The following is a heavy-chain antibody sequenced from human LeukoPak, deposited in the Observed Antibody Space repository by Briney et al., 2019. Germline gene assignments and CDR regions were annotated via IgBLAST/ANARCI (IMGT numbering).Heavy chain of an antibody. Sequence: ASVKVSCKASGYTFTSYGISWVRQAPGQGLEWMGWISAYNGNTNYAQKLQGRVTMTTDTSARTAYTELRSLRSDDTAVYYCARGGSGNYYKPLDYWGQGTLVTVSS. J-gene: IGHJ4*02. CDR2: ISAYNGNT. D-gene: IGHD3-10*01. CDR1: GYTFTSYG. V-gene: IGHV1-18*01. CDR3: ARGGSGNYYKPLDY.